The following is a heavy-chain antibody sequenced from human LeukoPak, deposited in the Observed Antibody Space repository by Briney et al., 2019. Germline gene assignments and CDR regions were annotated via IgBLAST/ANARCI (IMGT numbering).Heavy chain of an antibody. CDR1: GGSMSSYY. J-gene: IGHJ5*02. Sequence: SETLSLTCTVSGGSMSSYYWSWIRQPPGKGLEWIGYIYYSGTTSYNPSLKSRLTISVDTSQNQFSLRLSSVTAADTAVYYCARGTIFGVATNWFDPWGQGTLVTVSS. CDR3: ARGTIFGVATNWFDP. CDR2: IYYSGTT. V-gene: IGHV4-59*01. D-gene: IGHD3-3*01.